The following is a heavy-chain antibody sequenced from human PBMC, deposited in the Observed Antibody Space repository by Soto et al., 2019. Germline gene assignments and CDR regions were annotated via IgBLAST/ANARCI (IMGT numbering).Heavy chain of an antibody. CDR3: ARHPIFGLFRNYYYYVMDV. CDR2: IDPSDSYT. V-gene: IGHV5-10-1*01. D-gene: IGHD3-3*01. CDR1: GYSFTSYR. J-gene: IGHJ6*02. Sequence: GESLKISCKGSGYSFTSYRISWVRQMPGKGLEWMGRIDPSDSYTNYSPSFQGHVTISADKSISTAYLQWSSLKASDTAMYYCARHPIFGLFRNYYYYVMDVWGQGTTVTVSS.